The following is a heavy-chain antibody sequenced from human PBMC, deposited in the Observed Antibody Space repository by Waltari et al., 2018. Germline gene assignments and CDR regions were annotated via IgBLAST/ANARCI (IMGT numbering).Heavy chain of an antibody. D-gene: IGHD4-17*01. CDR3: ASSSGDYGDPWAFDY. J-gene: IGHJ4*02. Sequence: QVQLVQSGAEVKKPGSSVKVSCKASGGTFSSYAISWVRQAPGQGLKWMGGSIPIFVTANYAQKFQGRVTITADESTSTAYMELSSLRSEDTAVYYCASSSGDYGDPWAFDYWGQGTLVTVSS. CDR2: SIPIFVTA. CDR1: GGTFSSYA. V-gene: IGHV1-69*01.